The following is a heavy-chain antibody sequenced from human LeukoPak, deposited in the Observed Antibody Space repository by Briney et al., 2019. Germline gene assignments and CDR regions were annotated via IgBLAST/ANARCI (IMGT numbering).Heavy chain of an antibody. CDR1: GFTFSDYY. V-gene: IGHV3-11*05. J-gene: IGHJ4*02. Sequence: GGSLRLSCAASGFTFSDYYMSWSRQAPGKGLEWLSYISPSTTHTSYADSVKGRFTISRDNANNLLYLQMNSLRAEDTAVYYCARGGWFGELLFDYWGQGTLVTVSS. D-gene: IGHD3-10*01. CDR2: ISPSTTHT. CDR3: ARGGWFGELLFDY.